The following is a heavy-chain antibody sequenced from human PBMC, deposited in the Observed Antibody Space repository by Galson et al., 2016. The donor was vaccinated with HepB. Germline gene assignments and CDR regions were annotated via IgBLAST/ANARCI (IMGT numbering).Heavy chain of an antibody. V-gene: IGHV3-21*01. J-gene: IGHJ2*01. Sequence: SLRLSCAASGFTFSSYSMNWVRQAPGKGLEWVSSISSSSSYIYYADSVKGRFTISRDNSKNTLYLQMNSLKSEDTAVYHCAKVLREYSYGYSGWYLDLWGRGTLVTVSS. CDR2: ISSSSSYI. D-gene: IGHD5-18*01. CDR1: GFTFSSYS. CDR3: AKVLREYSYGYSGWYLDL.